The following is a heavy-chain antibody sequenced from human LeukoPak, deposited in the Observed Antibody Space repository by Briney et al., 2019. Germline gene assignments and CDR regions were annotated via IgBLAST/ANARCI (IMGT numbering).Heavy chain of an antibody. V-gene: IGHV4-59*01. Sequence: SETLSLTCTVSGGSISSYYWSWIRQPPGKGLEWIGYIYYSGMTNYNPSLKSRVTISLDTSKNQFSLKLSSVTAADTAVYYCARHLAVVTAIAYWGQGTLVTVSS. CDR1: GGSISSYY. D-gene: IGHD2-21*02. J-gene: IGHJ4*02. CDR2: IYYSGMT. CDR3: ARHLAVVTAIAY.